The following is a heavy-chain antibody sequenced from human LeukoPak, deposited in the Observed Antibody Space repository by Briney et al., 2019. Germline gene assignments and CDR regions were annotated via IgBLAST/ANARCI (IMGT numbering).Heavy chain of an antibody. J-gene: IGHJ4*02. V-gene: IGHV3-53*01. CDR2: IYSSGST. D-gene: IGHD4-17*01. Sequence: GGSLRLSCAASGFPVSSNYMNWVRQAPGKGLEWVSVIYSSGSTSYADSVKGRFTIARDNSKNTLYLQTNSLRAEDTAVYYCARGAVTRDFDYWGQGTLVTVSS. CDR3: ARGAVTRDFDY. CDR1: GFPVSSNY.